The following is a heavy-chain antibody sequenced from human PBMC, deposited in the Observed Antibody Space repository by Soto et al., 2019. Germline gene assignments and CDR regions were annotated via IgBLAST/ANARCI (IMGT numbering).Heavy chain of an antibody. CDR2: ISSSSSTI. CDR3: ARNPYYDISTGCSDPYYYYYGMEV. V-gene: IGHV3-48*02. D-gene: IGHD3-9*01. J-gene: IGHJ6*02. CDR1: GFTFSIYS. Sequence: PWGSLRLSCAAAGFTFSIYSMNWVRQAPGKGLEWVSYISSSSSTIYYADSVKCRCTISRDNAKNSLYLQMNSLRDEYTAVYYFARNPYYDISTGCSDPYYYYYGMEVWGQGTTVTASS.